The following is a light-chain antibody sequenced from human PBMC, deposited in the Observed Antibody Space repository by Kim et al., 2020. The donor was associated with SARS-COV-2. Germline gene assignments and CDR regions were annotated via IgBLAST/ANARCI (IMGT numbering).Light chain of an antibody. Sequence: RHTATLTCTGDSNNVGNQGAAWLQQHQGHPPRLLSYRNNNRPSGISERFSASRSGTTASLTITGLQPEDEADYYCSAWDSSLSTWVFGGGTQLTVL. V-gene: IGLV10-54*01. J-gene: IGLJ3*02. CDR1: SNNVGNQG. CDR3: SAWDSSLSTWV. CDR2: RNN.